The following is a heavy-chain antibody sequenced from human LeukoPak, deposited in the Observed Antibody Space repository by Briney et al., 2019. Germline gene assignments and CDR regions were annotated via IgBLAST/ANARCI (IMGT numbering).Heavy chain of an antibody. CDR3: ARGRYYYDSSGYWGE. Sequence: SVTVSCKASGGTFSSYAISWVRQAAGQGLEWMGGIITIFGTANYAQKFQGRVTITTDESTSTAYMELSSLRSEDTAVYYCARGRYYYDSSGYWGEWGQGTLVTVSS. V-gene: IGHV1-69*05. CDR2: IITIFGTA. CDR1: GGTFSSYA. D-gene: IGHD3-22*01. J-gene: IGHJ4*02.